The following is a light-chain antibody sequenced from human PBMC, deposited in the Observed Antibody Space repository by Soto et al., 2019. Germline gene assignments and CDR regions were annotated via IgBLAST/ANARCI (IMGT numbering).Light chain of an antibody. J-gene: IGKJ4*01. V-gene: IGKV1-33*01. Sequence: DIQMTQSPSSLSASVGDRVTITCQASQDIQNYLNWYQLKSEEAPKLLIYEASDLETGVPSRFSGSGAGTDFTLTINSVQPEDIATYYCQQYDNLPLTFGGGTKVEIK. CDR3: QQYDNLPLT. CDR2: EAS. CDR1: QDIQNY.